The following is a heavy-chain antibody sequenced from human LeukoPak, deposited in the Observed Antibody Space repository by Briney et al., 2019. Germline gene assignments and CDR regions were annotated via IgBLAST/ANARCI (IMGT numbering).Heavy chain of an antibody. CDR3: ARAPLRYGDPPGAFDI. CDR2: INHSGST. J-gene: IGHJ3*02. Sequence: PSETLSLTCAVYGGSFSGYYWSWIRQPPGKGLEWIGEINHSGSTNYNPSLKSRVTISVDTSKNQFSLKLSSVTAADTAVYYCARAPLRYGDPPGAFDIWGQGTMVTVSS. V-gene: IGHV4-34*01. D-gene: IGHD4-17*01. CDR1: GGSFSGYY.